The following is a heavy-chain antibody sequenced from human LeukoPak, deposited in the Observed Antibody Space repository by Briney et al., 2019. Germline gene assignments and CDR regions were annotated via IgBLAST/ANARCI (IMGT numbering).Heavy chain of an antibody. V-gene: IGHV1-18*01. CDR2: ISAYNGNT. CDR3: ARVRDYYDSSGYSPCDH. D-gene: IGHD3-22*01. Sequence: ASVKVSCKASGYTFTSYGISWVRQAPGQGLEWMGWISAYNGNTNYAQKLQGRVTMTTDTSTSTAYMELRSLRSDDTAVYYCARVRDYYDSSGYSPCDHWGQGTLVTVSS. CDR1: GYTFTSYG. J-gene: IGHJ4*02.